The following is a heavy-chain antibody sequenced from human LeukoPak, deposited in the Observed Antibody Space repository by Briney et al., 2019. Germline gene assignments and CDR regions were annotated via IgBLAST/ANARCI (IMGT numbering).Heavy chain of an antibody. CDR1: GFTFTSSA. J-gene: IGHJ4*02. CDR2: IVVGSRNT. D-gene: IGHD3-3*01. V-gene: IGHV1-58*01. CDR3: AASPKLIGVVPAAWG. Sequence: SVKVSCKASGFTFTSSAVQWVRQARGQRLEWIGWIVVGSRNTNYAQKFQERVTITSDMSTSTAYMELSSLRSEDTAVYYCAASPKLIGVVPAAWGWGQGTLVTVSS.